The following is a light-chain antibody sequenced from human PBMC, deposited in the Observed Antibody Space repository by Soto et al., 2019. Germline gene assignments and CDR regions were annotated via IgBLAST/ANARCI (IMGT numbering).Light chain of an antibody. V-gene: IGKV1-27*01. CDR3: QNYNSAPFT. Sequence: DIQMTQSPSSLSASVGDRVTITCRASQGISTYLAWYQQKPGKVPKLLIYDASTLQSGVPSRFSGSGSGTDFTLTISSLPPEDVATYYCQNYNSAPFTFGPGTKVDIK. J-gene: IGKJ3*01. CDR1: QGISTY. CDR2: DAS.